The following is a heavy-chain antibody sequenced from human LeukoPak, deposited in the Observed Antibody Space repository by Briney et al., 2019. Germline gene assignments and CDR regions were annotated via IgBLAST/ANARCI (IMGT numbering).Heavy chain of an antibody. Sequence: GGSLRLSCAASGFTFSSYGMSWVPQAPGKGLEWVSAISGSGGSTYYADSVKGRFTISRDNSKNTLYLQMNSLRAEDTAVYYCAKDARITMVRGVISWFDPWGQGTLVTVSS. V-gene: IGHV3-23*01. J-gene: IGHJ5*02. CDR3: AKDARITMVRGVISWFDP. CDR2: ISGSGGST. CDR1: GFTFSSYG. D-gene: IGHD3-10*01.